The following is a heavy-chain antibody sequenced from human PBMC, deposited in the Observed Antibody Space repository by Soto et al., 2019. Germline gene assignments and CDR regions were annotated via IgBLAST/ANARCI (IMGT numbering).Heavy chain of an antibody. CDR2: INVGNGNT. D-gene: IGHD6-6*01. CDR3: ARDTSSSGFDYYYYMDV. Sequence: ASVEVSCKASGYTFASCARRWVRQAPGQRLEWMGWINVGNGNTKYSQMFQGRVTITRDTSASTAYMELSSLRSEDTAVYYCARDTSSSGFDYYYYMDVWGKGTTVTVSS. CDR1: GYTFASCA. V-gene: IGHV1-3*01. J-gene: IGHJ6*03.